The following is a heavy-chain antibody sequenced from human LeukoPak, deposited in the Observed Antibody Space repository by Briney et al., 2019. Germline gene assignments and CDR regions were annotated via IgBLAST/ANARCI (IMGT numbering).Heavy chain of an antibody. J-gene: IGHJ4*02. Sequence: GRSLRLSCAVSEFTFSHFAMHWVRRAPGKGLEWVAVVSSHGNDGYYADSVKGRFTISRDNSKNTLYLQIDSLRAEDTAIYYCTRDAYNFNDFDYWGQGTLVTVSS. D-gene: IGHD5-24*01. CDR3: TRDAYNFNDFDY. CDR2: VSSHGNDG. V-gene: IGHV3-30*01. CDR1: EFTFSHFA.